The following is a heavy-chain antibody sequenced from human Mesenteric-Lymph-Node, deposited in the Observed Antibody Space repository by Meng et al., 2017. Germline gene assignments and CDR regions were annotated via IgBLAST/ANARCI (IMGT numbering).Heavy chain of an antibody. Sequence: GESLKISCAASGFTLSSNPMHWVRQAPGKGLEWVAFISDDESNKFYADSVKGRVTISRDNSKNTLYLQMNSLRAEDTAVYYCAREAAWGIAVVGAFDSWGQGTMVTVSS. V-gene: IGHV3-30*01. CDR3: AREAAWGIAVVGAFDS. CDR2: ISDDESNK. J-gene: IGHJ3*02. CDR1: GFTLSSNP. D-gene: IGHD6-13*01.